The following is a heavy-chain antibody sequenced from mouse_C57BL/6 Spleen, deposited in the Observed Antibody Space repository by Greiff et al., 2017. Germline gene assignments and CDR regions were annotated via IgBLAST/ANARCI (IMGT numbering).Heavy chain of an antibody. Sequence: EVMLVESGGDLVKPGGSLKLSCAASGFTFSSYGMSWVRQTPDKRLEWVATISSGGSYTYYPDSVKGRFTISRDNAKNTLYLQMSSLKSEDTAMYYCARHYYGSSGETGTFAYWGQGTLVTVSA. D-gene: IGHD1-1*01. J-gene: IGHJ3*01. CDR1: GFTFSSYG. CDR3: ARHYYGSSGETGTFAY. CDR2: ISSGGSYT. V-gene: IGHV5-6*01.